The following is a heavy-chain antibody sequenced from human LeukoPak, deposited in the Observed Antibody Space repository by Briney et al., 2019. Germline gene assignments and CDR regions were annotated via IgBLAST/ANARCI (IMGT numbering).Heavy chain of an antibody. CDR1: GFTFNNYA. CDR2: ISYDGSNK. CDR3: AKDGHTRAGVLSY. D-gene: IGHD1-1*01. V-gene: IGHV3-30*18. J-gene: IGHJ4*02. Sequence: PGGSLRLSCAASGFTFNNYAMSWVRQAPGKGLEWVAVISYDGSNKYYADSVKGRFTISRDNSKNTLYLQMNSLRAEDTAVYYCAKDGHTRAGVLSYWGQGTLVTVSS.